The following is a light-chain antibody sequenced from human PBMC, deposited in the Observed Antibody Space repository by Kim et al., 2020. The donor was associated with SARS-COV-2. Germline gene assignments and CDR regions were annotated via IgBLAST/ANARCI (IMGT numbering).Light chain of an antibody. J-gene: IGLJ2*01. V-gene: IGLV3-21*01. CDR2: HDN. CDR3: QVWESRSYRLV. Sequence: SYEPTQPPSVSVAPGQTASITCGGNNIVSKSVHWYQQIPGQAPVLVIYHDNDRPSGIPERFSRSNSGNTATLTISRVEAGDAADYYCQVWESRSYRLVFG. CDR1: NIVSKS.